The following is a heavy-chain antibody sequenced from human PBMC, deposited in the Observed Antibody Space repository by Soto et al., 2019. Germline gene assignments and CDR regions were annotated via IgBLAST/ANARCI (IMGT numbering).Heavy chain of an antibody. CDR2: IYPGDSDT. CDR1: GYSFTSYW. V-gene: IGHV5-51*01. Sequence: GESLKISCKCSGYSFTSYWIGLVRQMPGKGLEWMGIIYPGDSDTRYSPSFQGQVTISADKSISTAYLQWSSLKASDTAMYYCARHPPYYYGSGSYYNEGFDPWGQGTLVTVSS. D-gene: IGHD3-10*01. J-gene: IGHJ5*02. CDR3: ARHPPYYYGSGSYYNEGFDP.